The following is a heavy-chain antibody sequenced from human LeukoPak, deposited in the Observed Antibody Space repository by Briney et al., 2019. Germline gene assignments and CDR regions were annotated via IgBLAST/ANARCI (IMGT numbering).Heavy chain of an antibody. D-gene: IGHD1-26*01. CDR3: ARDFKRVGATSFDY. CDR2: ISYDGSNK. J-gene: IGHJ4*02. CDR1: GFTFSSYA. Sequence: TGRSLRLSCAASGFTFSSYAMHWVRQAPGKGLEWVAVISYDGSNKYYADSVKGRFTISRDNSKNTLYLQMNSLRAEDTAVYYCARDFKRVGATSFDYWGQGTLVTVSS. V-gene: IGHV3-30-3*01.